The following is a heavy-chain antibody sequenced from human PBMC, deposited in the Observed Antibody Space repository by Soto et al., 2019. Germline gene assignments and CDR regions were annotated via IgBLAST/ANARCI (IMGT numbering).Heavy chain of an antibody. J-gene: IGHJ5*01. Sequence: PSETLSLTCSVSGDSISTVDYFWAWIRQPPGQALEYIGYIYKSATTYYNPSFDSRGAIYLDTSKSQFSLSVTSVTAADTGVYFCARGRYCLTGRCFPNWSASWGQGALVTVPQ. CDR3: ARGRYCLTGRCFPNWSAS. D-gene: IGHD2-15*01. CDR1: GDSISTVDYF. V-gene: IGHV4-30-4*01. CDR2: IYKSATT.